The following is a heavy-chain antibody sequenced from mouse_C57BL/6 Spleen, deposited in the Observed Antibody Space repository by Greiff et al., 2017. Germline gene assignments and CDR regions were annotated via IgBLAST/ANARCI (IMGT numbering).Heavy chain of an antibody. D-gene: IGHD1-1*01. CDR3: ARSGGYSSSPFAY. V-gene: IGHV1-50*01. Sequence: QVQLKQPGAELVKPGASVKLSCKASGYTFTSYWMQWVKQRPGQGLEWIGEIDPSDSYTNYNQKFKGKATLTVDTSSSTAYMQLSSLTSEDSAVYYCARSGGYSSSPFAYWGQGTLVTVSA. J-gene: IGHJ3*01. CDR2: IDPSDSYT. CDR1: GYTFTSYW.